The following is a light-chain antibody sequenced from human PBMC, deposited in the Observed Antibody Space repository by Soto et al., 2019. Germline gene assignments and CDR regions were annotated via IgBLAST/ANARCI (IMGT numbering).Light chain of an antibody. V-gene: IGKV3D-20*01. CDR1: QSVSSNY. CDR2: DAS. CDR3: QQYGSSPWT. Sequence: EIVLTQSPSTLSLSPGERATLSCGASQSVSSNYLAWYQQKPGLAPRLLIYDASSMATGIPDRFTGSGSGTEFTLTISRLEPADFAVYYCQQYGSSPWTFGQGTRVEIK. J-gene: IGKJ1*01.